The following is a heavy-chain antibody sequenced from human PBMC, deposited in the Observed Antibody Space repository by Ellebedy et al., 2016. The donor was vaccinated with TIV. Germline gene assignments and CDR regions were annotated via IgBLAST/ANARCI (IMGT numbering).Heavy chain of an antibody. V-gene: IGHV1-8*01. D-gene: IGHD6-19*01. Sequence: AASVKVSCKASGYTFTNYDINWVRQATGQGLEWMGWMNPNSGNIGYAQKFQGRVTMTRNTSINTVYMELSSLGSEDTAVYFWARGWGSGWRRSPAQMHWFDPWGQGTLVTVSS. J-gene: IGHJ5*02. CDR3: ARGWGSGWRRSPAQMHWFDP. CDR2: MNPNSGNI. CDR1: GYTFTNYD.